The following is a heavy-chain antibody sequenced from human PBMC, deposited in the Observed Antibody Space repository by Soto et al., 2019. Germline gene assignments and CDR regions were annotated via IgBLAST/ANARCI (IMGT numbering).Heavy chain of an antibody. J-gene: IGHJ4*02. Sequence: GWSLRLSCAASGFRFNDYGMHWIRQAPGKGLEWVAHIWYDGSNENYVDSVKGRFTISRDNSKNTLYLQMDSLRAEDTAVYYCERDITTSSGRPHDYWGQGPLVTVSS. CDR3: ERDITTSSGRPHDY. D-gene: IGHD3-22*01. V-gene: IGHV3-33*01. CDR2: IWYDGSNE. CDR1: GFRFNDYG.